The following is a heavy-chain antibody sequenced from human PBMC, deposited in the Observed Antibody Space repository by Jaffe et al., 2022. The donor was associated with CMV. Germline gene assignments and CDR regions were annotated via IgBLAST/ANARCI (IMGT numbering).Heavy chain of an antibody. J-gene: IGHJ4*02. Sequence: QVQLVESGGGVVQPGRSLRLSCAASGFTFSSYGMHWVRQAPGKGLEWVAVIWYDGSNKYYADSVKGRFTISRDNSKNTLYLQMNSLRAEDTAVYYCARDSLGQQLVEHIDYWGQGTLVTVSS. CDR3: ARDSLGQQLVEHIDY. V-gene: IGHV3-33*01. CDR2: IWYDGSNK. CDR1: GFTFSSYG. D-gene: IGHD6-13*01.